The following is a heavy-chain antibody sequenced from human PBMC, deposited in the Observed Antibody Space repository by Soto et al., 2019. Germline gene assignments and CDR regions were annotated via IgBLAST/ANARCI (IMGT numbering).Heavy chain of an antibody. Sequence: SETLSLTCTVSGGPISSSSYYWGWIRQPPGKGLEWIGSIYYSGSTYYNPSLKSRVTISVDTSKNQFSLKLSSVTAADTAVYYCARVHYDSSGYYDYWGQGTLVTVSS. CDR1: GGPISSSSYY. J-gene: IGHJ4*02. V-gene: IGHV4-39*01. CDR2: IYYSGST. D-gene: IGHD3-22*01. CDR3: ARVHYDSSGYYDY.